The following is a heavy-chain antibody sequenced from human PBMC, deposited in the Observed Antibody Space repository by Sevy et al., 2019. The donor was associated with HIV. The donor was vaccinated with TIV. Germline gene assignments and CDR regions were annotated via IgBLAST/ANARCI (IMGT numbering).Heavy chain of an antibody. V-gene: IGHV3-33*01. J-gene: IGHJ4*02. CDR2: ISEDRREK. Sequence: GSLRLSCAASGFTFGKYGMPWVRQAPGKGLGWVAFISEDRREKEYADSVKGRFTISRDKSKNTVDLQMNSLRVEDTALYYCARVRRSYYFDYWGQRTLVTVSS. CDR1: GFTFGKYG. D-gene: IGHD3-10*01. CDR3: ARVRRSYYFDY.